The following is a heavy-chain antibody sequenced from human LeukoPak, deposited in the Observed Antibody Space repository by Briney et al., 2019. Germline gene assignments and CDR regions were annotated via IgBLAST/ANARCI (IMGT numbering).Heavy chain of an antibody. CDR1: GGTFSSYA. CDR2: IIPIFGTA. J-gene: IGHJ4*02. D-gene: IGHD3-22*01. Sequence: SVKVSCKASGGTFSSYAISWVRQAPGQGLEWMGGIIPIFGTANYAQKFQGRVTITTDESASAAYMELSSLRSEDTAVYYCARGYYYDSSGYSFDYWGQGTLVTVSS. V-gene: IGHV1-69*05. CDR3: ARGYYYDSSGYSFDY.